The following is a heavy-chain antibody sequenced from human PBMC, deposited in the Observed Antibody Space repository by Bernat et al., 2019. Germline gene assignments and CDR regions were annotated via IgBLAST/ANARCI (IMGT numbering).Heavy chain of an antibody. V-gene: IGHV3-30*03. CDR1: GFTFSSYG. CDR3: AAWELSLSWGGATPYYYYGMDV. D-gene: IGHD3-16*02. J-gene: IGHJ6*02. CDR2: ISYDGSNK. Sequence: QVQLVESGGGVVQPGRSLRLSCAASGFTFSSYGMHWVRQAPGKGLEWVAVISYDGSNKYYADSMKGRFTIATDNSKNTLYLQMNSQRAEKTAVYYCAAWELSLSWGGATPYYYYGMDVWGQGTTVTVSS.